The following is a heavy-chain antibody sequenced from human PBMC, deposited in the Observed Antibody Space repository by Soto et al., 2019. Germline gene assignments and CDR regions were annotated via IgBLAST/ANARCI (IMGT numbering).Heavy chain of an antibody. CDR2: ISYDGSNK. V-gene: IGHV3-30-3*01. CDR1: GFTFSSYA. D-gene: IGHD3-3*01. J-gene: IGHJ3*02. CDR3: AREVDFWIGDAFDI. Sequence: GGSLRLSCAASGFTFSSYAMHWVRQAPGKGLEWVAVISYDGSNKYYADSVKGRFTISRDNSKNTLFLQMNSLIAEDTAVYYCAREVDFWIGDAFDIWGQGTMVTVSS.